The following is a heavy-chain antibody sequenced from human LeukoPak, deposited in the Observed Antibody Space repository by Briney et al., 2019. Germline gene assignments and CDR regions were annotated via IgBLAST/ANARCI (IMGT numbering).Heavy chain of an antibody. V-gene: IGHV1-24*01. J-gene: IGHJ5*02. Sequence: ASVKVSCKVSGYTLTELSMHWVRQAPGKGLEWMGGFDPEDGETIYAQKFQGRVTMTEDTSTDTAYMELSSLRSKDTAVYYCATVMRRYCSSTSCSKGWFDPWGQGTLVTVPS. CDR1: GYTLTELS. D-gene: IGHD2-2*01. CDR2: FDPEDGET. CDR3: ATVMRRYCSSTSCSKGWFDP.